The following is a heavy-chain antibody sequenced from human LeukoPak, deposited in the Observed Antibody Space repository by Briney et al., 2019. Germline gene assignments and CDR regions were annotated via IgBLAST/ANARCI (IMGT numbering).Heavy chain of an antibody. CDR1: GGTFSSYA. CDR2: IIPIFGTA. J-gene: IGHJ6*02. V-gene: IGHV1-69*13. D-gene: IGHD2-21*02. CDR3: ARDKAYCGGGCYSMYYYYGMDV. Sequence: SVKVSCKASGGTFSSYAISWVRQAPGQGLEWMGGIIPIFGTANYAQKFQGRVTITADESTSTAYMELSSLRSEDTAVCYCARDKAYCGGGCYSMYYYYGMDVWGQGTTVTVSS.